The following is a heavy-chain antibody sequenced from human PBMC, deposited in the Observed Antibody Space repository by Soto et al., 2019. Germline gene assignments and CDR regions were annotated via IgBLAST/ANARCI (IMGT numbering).Heavy chain of an antibody. V-gene: IGHV3-74*01. D-gene: IGHD3-16*01. CDR3: ASNYAYAEGYYWYGIYV. CDR2: ISSYGSDT. J-gene: IGHJ6*02. Sequence: AGGSLGLSRAGSGFTFSRYWMHRVRQAPGKGLVWVSRISSYGSDTHYADSVKGRFTISRDNAKNTLYLQMNSLRADDTAVYYCASNYAYAEGYYWYGIYVWGQGTTVTVSS. CDR1: GFTFSRYW.